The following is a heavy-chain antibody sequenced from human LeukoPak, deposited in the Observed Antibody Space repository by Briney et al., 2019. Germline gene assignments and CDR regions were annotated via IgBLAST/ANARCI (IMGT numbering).Heavy chain of an antibody. CDR3: ARRVRGVNDAFDI. CDR1: GGSFSDFY. D-gene: IGHD3-10*01. V-gene: IGHV4-34*01. Sequence: KTSETLSLTCAVYGGSFSDFYWSWIRQPPGKGLEWIAEINHTGSTNYNPSLKSRVTMSVDMSNNQFSLKLSSVTAADTAVYYCARRVRGVNDAFDIWGQGTMVTVSS. CDR2: INHTGST. J-gene: IGHJ3*02.